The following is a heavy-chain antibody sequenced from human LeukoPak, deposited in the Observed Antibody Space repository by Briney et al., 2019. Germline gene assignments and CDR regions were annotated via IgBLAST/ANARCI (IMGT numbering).Heavy chain of an antibody. CDR2: IKSKTDGGTT. J-gene: IGHJ4*02. CDR3: LYNWNDAGFDY. D-gene: IGHD1-20*01. CDR1: GFTFINAW. V-gene: IGHV3-15*01. Sequence: GGSLRLSCAASGFTFINAWMTWVRQAPGKGLEWVGRIKSKTDGGTTDYASSVKGRFTISRDDSKNTLYLQMNSLKTEDTAVYYCLYNWNDAGFDYWGLGTLVTVSS.